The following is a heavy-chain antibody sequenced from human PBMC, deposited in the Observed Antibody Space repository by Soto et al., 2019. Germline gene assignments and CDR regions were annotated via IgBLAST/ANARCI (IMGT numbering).Heavy chain of an antibody. Sequence: SVKVSCKASGGTFSSYAISWVRQAPGQGLEWMGGIIPIFGTANYAQKFQGRVTITADESTSTAYMELSSLRSEDTAVYYCAREGLCGGDCYSAYWGQGTLVTVSS. V-gene: IGHV1-69*13. CDR1: GGTFSSYA. CDR3: AREGLCGGDCYSAY. J-gene: IGHJ4*02. CDR2: IIPIFGTA. D-gene: IGHD2-21*02.